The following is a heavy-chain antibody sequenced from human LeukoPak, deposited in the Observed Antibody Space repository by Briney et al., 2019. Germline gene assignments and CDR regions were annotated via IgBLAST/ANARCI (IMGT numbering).Heavy chain of an antibody. Sequence: PGGSLRLSCAASGFTFSSYAMHWVRQAPGKGLEWVSSISSSSSYIYYADSVKGRFTISRDNAKNSLYLQMNSLRAEDTAVYYCARDLSGVTGYTYGRGIDYWGQGTLVTVSS. J-gene: IGHJ4*02. D-gene: IGHD5-18*01. V-gene: IGHV3-21*01. CDR3: ARDLSGVTGYTYGRGIDY. CDR1: GFTFSSYA. CDR2: ISSSSSYI.